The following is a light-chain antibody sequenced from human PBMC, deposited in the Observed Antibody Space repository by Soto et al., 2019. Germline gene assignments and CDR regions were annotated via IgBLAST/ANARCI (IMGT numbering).Light chain of an antibody. CDR2: LEGSGSY. CDR1: SGHSSYI. J-gene: IGLJ3*02. V-gene: IGLV4-60*03. Sequence: QAVVTQSSSASASLGSSVKLTCTLGSGHSSYIIEWHQQQPGKAPRYLMKLEGSGSYNKGSGVPDRFSGSSSGADRYLTISNLQSEDEADYYCETWDSNTWVFGGGTKLTVL. CDR3: ETWDSNTWV.